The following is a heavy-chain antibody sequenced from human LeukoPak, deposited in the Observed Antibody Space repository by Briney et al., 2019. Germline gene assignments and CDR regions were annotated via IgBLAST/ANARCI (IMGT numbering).Heavy chain of an antibody. CDR3: ATTRGYSYGFFYFDQ. D-gene: IGHD5-18*01. CDR2: IYYTENA. CDR1: GGSITSSY. J-gene: IGHJ4*02. V-gene: IGHV4-59*01. Sequence: SETLSLTCSVSGGSITSSYWSWIRQAPGKGLEWLGYIYYTENAKYNPSLKSRVTISLDTSKTQLSLKLPSVTAADTAVYHCATTRGYSYGFFYFDQWGQGTLVTVSS.